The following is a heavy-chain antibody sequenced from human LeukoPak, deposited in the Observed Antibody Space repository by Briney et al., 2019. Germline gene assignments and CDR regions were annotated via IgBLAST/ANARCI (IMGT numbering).Heavy chain of an antibody. CDR3: ARGQSYIWGSYRFDY. V-gene: IGHV4-34*01. CDR2: INHSGST. Sequence: SETLSLTCAVYGGSFSGYYWSWIRQPPGKGLEWIGEINHSGSTNYNPSLKSRVTISVDTSKNQFSLKLSSVTAADTAVYYCARGQSYIWGSYRFDYWGQGTLVTVSS. CDR1: GGSFSGYY. D-gene: IGHD3-16*02. J-gene: IGHJ4*02.